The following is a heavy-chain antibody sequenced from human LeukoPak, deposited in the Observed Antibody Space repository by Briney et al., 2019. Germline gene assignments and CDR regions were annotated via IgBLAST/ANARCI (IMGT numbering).Heavy chain of an antibody. J-gene: IGHJ4*02. V-gene: IGHV4-4*07. D-gene: IGHD6-13*01. CDR3: AREIAAAKFDY. CDR2: IYTGGST. Sequence: SETLSLTCTVSGGSISSYYWSWIRQPAGKGLGWIGRIYTGGSTNYNPSLKSRVTMSVDTSKNQFSLKLSSVTAADTAVYYCAREIAAAKFDYWGQGTLVTVSS. CDR1: GGSISSYY.